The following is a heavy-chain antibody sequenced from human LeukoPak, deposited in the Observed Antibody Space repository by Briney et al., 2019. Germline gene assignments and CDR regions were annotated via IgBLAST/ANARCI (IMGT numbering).Heavy chain of an antibody. J-gene: IGHJ4*02. CDR1: GFTFSNAW. V-gene: IGHV3-23*01. D-gene: IGHD2-2*02. CDR2: ISGSGGST. Sequence: GGSLRLSCAASGFTFSNAWMSWVRQAPGKGLEWVSAISGSGGSTYYADSVKGRFTISRDNSKNTLYLQMNSLRAEDTAVYYCAKSQQSSHYTFDYWGQGTLVTVSS. CDR3: AKSQQSSHYTFDY.